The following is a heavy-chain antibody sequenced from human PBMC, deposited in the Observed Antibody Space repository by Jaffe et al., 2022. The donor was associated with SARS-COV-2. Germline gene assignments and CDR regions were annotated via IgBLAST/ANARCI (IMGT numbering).Heavy chain of an antibody. Sequence: QVQLQQSGPGLVKPSQTLSLTCAISGDSVSSDSAAWSWIRQSPWRGLEWLGRTYYRSRWYNDYATSVKSRIMISADTSKNHLSLQMNSVTPEDTAVYYCVLGGIAVAGTYNWFDPWGQGTLVTVSS. D-gene: IGHD6-19*01. CDR3: VLGGIAVAGTYNWFDP. CDR2: TYYRSRWYN. CDR1: GDSVSSDSAA. V-gene: IGHV6-1*01. J-gene: IGHJ5*02.